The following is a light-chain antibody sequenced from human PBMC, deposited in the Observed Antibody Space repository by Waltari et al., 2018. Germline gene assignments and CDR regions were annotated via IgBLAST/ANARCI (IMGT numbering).Light chain of an antibody. CDR1: SSDVGNYKR. V-gene: IGLV2-23*02. J-gene: IGLJ2*01. CDR2: AVS. CDR3: SSYAGSSKGV. Sequence: QSALTQPASVSGSPGQSITISCTGTSSDVGNYKRVSWYQQHPGKAPKLMIYAVSKRPSGFSDRFSGSKSCDMASLTISGLQPEDEAEYFCSSYAGSSKGVFGGGTKVTVL.